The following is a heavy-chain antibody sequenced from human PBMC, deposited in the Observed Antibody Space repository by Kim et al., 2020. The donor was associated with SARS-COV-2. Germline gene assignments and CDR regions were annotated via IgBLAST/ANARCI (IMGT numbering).Heavy chain of an antibody. CDR2: IYFYDTP. CDR3: ARQEADTTVVTADTDWFDP. Sequence: SETLSLTCSVFGVSVTNRDYYWAWIRQSPGKGLEWIGSIYFYDTPSYIPSLKSRASISIDTSKNQFSLTLASVTATDTAVYFCARQEADTTVVTADTDWFDPWGPGTLVTVSS. J-gene: IGHJ5*02. CDR1: GVSVTNRDYY. D-gene: IGHD2-21*02. V-gene: IGHV4-39*01.